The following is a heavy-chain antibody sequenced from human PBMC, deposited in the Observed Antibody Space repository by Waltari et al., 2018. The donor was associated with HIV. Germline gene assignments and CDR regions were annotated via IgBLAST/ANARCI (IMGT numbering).Heavy chain of an antibody. Sequence: SCTASRLIFRSHGMHWLRQAPGKGLEWVAGVWYDGNNKYYADSVKCRFTISRDNSKNTLYLQMNNLRVEETAVYYCARTPYDTSGYCFDYWGQGTLVTVSS. CDR1: RLIFRSHG. CDR2: VWYDGNNK. D-gene: IGHD3-22*01. J-gene: IGHJ4*02. V-gene: IGHV3-33*01. CDR3: ARTPYDTSGYCFDY.